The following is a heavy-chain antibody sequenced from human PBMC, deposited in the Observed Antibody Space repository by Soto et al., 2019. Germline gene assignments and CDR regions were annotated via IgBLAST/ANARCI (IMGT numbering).Heavy chain of an antibody. Sequence: GGSLRLSCAASGFTFSSYAMSWVRQAPGKGLEWVSAISGSGGSTYYADSVKGRFTISRDNSKNTLYLQMNSLRAEDTAVYYCAKVGPPTEPRERDYYYYYMDVWGKGTTVTVSS. J-gene: IGHJ6*03. CDR1: GFTFSSYA. V-gene: IGHV3-23*01. CDR2: ISGSGGST. D-gene: IGHD4-17*01. CDR3: AKVGPPTEPRERDYYYYYMDV.